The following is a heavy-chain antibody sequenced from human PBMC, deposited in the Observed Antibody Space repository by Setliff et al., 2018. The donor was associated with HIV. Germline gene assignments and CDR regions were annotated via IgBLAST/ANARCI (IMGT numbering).Heavy chain of an antibody. CDR1: EYMIPAYK. J-gene: IGHJ3*01. CDR3: ARPRVFDSFDV. Sequence: AASVKVSCKATEYMIPAYKMNWVRQAPGQGLEWIGRISPNNGAAEYAPKFQGRVIMTLDTSISTAYLEIPRLTSDDAAVYYCARPRVFDSFDVWGQGTMVTVSS. V-gene: IGHV1-2*06. CDR2: ISPNNGAA.